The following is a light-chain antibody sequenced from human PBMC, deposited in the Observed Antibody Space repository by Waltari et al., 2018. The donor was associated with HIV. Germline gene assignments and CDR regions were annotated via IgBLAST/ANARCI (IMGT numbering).Light chain of an antibody. V-gene: IGLV2-14*01. CDR2: YVS. CDR3: SSYTSSSVVV. J-gene: IGLJ2*01. CDR1: SSDVGGYNY. Sequence: QSALTPPASVSGSPGQSITISCTGTSSDVGGYNYVSWYQQHPGKAPKLMSYYVSNRPSGFSNRFSGSKSGNTASLTISGLQAGDEADYYCSSYTSSSVVVVGGGTKLTVL.